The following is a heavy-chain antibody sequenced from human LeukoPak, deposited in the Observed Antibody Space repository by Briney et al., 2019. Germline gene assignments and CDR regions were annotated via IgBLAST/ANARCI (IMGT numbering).Heavy chain of an antibody. CDR2: IYSGGST. J-gene: IGHJ4*02. V-gene: IGHV3-53*01. CDR3: AKSSGWFYFDY. D-gene: IGHD6-19*01. CDR1: GFTFSDYY. Sequence: GGSLRLSCAASGFTFSDYYMNWVRQAPGKGLEWVSVIYSGGSTYYADSVKGRFTISRDNSKNTLYLQMNSLRAEDTAVYYCAKSSGWFYFDYWGQGTLVTVSS.